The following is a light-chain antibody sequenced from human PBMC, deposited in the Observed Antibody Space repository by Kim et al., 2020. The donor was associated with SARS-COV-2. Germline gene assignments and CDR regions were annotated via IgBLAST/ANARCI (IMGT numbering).Light chain of an antibody. V-gene: IGKV1-39*01. Sequence: DVQMIQSPSSLSASVGDRVTITCRTSRTIYSYLNWYQQKPGKAPKLLIYTASSLQSGVPSRFSGSGSGTEFTLTISSLQPGDVATYYCQQKYNTQRTFGGGTKVDIK. CDR3: QQKYNTQRT. CDR1: RTIYSY. CDR2: TAS. J-gene: IGKJ4*01.